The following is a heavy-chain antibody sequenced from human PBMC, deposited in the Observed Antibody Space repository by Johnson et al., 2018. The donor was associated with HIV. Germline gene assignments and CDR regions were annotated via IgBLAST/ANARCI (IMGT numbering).Heavy chain of an antibody. Sequence: QVQLVESGGGVVQPGGSLRLSCAASGFTFSSYAMHWVRQAPGKGLEWVAVISYDGSIKYYADSVKDRFTISRDNAKNSLHLQMNSLRAEDTAVYYCARFGDMATSFHGFDIWGQGTMVTVSS. D-gene: IGHD5-24*01. CDR1: GFTFSSYA. CDR3: ARFGDMATSFHGFDI. V-gene: IGHV3-30*04. CDR2: ISYDGSIK. J-gene: IGHJ3*02.